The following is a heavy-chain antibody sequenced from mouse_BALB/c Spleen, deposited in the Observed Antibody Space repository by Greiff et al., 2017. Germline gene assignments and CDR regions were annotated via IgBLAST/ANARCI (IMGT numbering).Heavy chain of an antibody. CDR2: ISSGGSYT. D-gene: IGHD1-1*01. Sequence: EVMLVESGGDLVKPGGSLKLSCAASGFTFSSYGMSWVRQTPDKRLEWVATISSGGSYTYYPDSVKGRFTISRDNAKNTLYLQMSSLKSEDTAMYYCARQAGSSSYWYFDVWGAGTTVTVSS. CDR3: ARQAGSSSYWYFDV. CDR1: GFTFSSYG. J-gene: IGHJ1*01. V-gene: IGHV5-6*01.